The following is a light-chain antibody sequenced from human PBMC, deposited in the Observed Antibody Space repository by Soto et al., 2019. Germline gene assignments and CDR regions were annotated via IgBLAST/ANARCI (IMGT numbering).Light chain of an antibody. Sequence: EIVLTQSPGTVSLSPGERATLSCRASQSVSRSYLAWYQLNPGQAPRLLIYGASSTATGLPGRFSGSGSGTDFPLTISRLEPEDFALYYCQQYGSSTYTFGQGTKLEIK. V-gene: IGKV3-20*01. J-gene: IGKJ2*01. CDR3: QQYGSSTYT. CDR2: GAS. CDR1: QSVSRSY.